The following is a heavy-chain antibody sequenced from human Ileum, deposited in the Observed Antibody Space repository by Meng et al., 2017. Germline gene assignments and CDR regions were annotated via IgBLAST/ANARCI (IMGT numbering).Heavy chain of an antibody. CDR1: GFSFNTGW. J-gene: IGHJ5*02. D-gene: IGHD3-16*01. Sequence: VELGGRCGKPRGSVMLAGVACGFSFNTGWMQCVRQAPGKGLEWVGRIVPETDGETTNYAIPVEGRFTNSRSDSKNMLYLQMNSLKIEDTVVYYCTPLYRLDPWGQGTLVTVSS. V-gene: IGHV3-15*04. CDR3: TPLYRLDP. CDR2: IVPETDGETT.